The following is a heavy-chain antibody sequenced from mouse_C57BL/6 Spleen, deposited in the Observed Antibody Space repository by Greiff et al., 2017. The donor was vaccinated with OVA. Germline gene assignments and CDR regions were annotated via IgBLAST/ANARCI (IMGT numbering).Heavy chain of an antibody. D-gene: IGHD1-1*01. J-gene: IGHJ2*01. CDR3: ARLITTVVYFDY. CDR2: INPSNGGT. Sequence: VQLQQPGPELVKPGASVKLSCKASGYTFTSYWMHWVKQRPGQGLEWIGNINPSNGGTNYNEKFKSKATLTVDKSSSKAYMQLSSLTSEDYAVYYCARLITTVVYFDYWGQGTTLTVSS. V-gene: IGHV1-53*01. CDR1: GYTFTSYW.